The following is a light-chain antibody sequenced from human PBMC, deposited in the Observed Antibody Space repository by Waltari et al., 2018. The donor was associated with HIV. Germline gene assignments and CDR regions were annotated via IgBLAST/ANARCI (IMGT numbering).Light chain of an antibody. CDR3: ATWGGGVNSFYV. CDR1: DSDIVHSH. CDR2: DTI. J-gene: IGLJ1*01. Sequence: QSVLTQPPSVSAAPGQRVTISCSGSDSDIVHSHVSWYQQFPGTAPKLLLFDTIKRPSGIPDRFSASKSGTSATLAITGLQGGDEADYYCATWGGGVNSFYVFGTGTKVTVL. V-gene: IGLV1-51*01.